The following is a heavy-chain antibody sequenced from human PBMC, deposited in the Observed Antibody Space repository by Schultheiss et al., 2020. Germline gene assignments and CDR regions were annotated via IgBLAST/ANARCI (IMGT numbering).Heavy chain of an antibody. Sequence: ASVKVSCKASGYTFTSYYMHWVRQAPGQGPEWMGWINAGNGNTKYSQKFQGRVTITADKSTSTAYMELSSLRSEDTAVYYCARDRGVVIQLWCDPWGQGTLVTVSS. CDR3: ARDRGVVIQLWCDP. CDR1: GYTFTSYY. J-gene: IGHJ5*02. CDR2: INAGNGNT. V-gene: IGHV1/OR15-3*02. D-gene: IGHD3-3*01.